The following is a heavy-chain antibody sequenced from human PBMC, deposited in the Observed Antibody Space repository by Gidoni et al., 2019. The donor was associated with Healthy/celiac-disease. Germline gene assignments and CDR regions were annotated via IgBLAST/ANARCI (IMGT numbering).Heavy chain of an antibody. D-gene: IGHD3-3*01. V-gene: IGHV3-7*01. CDR3: ARDSLESVYFDY. CDR2: IKQEGSEK. Sequence: EVQLVESGGGLVQPGGSLRLSCAASGFTFSSYWMSWVRQAPGKGLEWVDNIKQEGSEKYYVDSVKGRFTISRDNAKNSLYLQMNSLRAEDTAVYYCARDSLESVYFDYWGQGTLVTVSS. CDR1: GFTFSSYW. J-gene: IGHJ4*02.